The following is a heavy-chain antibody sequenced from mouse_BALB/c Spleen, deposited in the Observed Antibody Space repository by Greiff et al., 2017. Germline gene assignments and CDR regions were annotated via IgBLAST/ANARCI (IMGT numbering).Heavy chain of an antibody. D-gene: IGHD2-4*01. CDR1: GFTFSNYW. CDR3: TRGARGDYDYFDY. V-gene: IGHV6-6*02. Sequence: EVQGVESGGGLVQPGGSMKLSCVASGFTFSNYWMNWVRQSPEKGLEWVAEIRLKSNNYATHYAESVKGRFTISRDDSKSSVYLQMNNLRAEDTGIYYCTRGARGDYDYFDYWGQGTTLTVSS. CDR2: IRLKSNNYAT. J-gene: IGHJ2*01.